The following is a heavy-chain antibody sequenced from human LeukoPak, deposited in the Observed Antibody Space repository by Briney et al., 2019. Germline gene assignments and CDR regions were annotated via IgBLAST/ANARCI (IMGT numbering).Heavy chain of an antibody. CDR1: GGTFSSYA. V-gene: IGHV1-69*13. CDR3: ARGAARFLEWPYFDY. Sequence: SVKVSCKASGGTFSSYAISWVRQAPGQGLEWMGGTIPIFGTANYAQKFQGRVTITADESTSTAYMELSSLRSEDTAVYYCARGAARFLEWPYFDYWGQGTLVTVSS. CDR2: TIPIFGTA. D-gene: IGHD3-3*01. J-gene: IGHJ4*02.